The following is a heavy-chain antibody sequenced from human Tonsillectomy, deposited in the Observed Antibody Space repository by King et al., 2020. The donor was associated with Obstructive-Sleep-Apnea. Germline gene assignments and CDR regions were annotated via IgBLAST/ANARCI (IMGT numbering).Heavy chain of an antibody. D-gene: IGHD3-22*01. Sequence: QLVQSGAEVKKPGESLRISCKGSVYSFPSFWSNWVRHMPGECLEWRGTIVPSDSYTNYSPSFQGHVTISADKSITTAYLQGSSLKASDTAMYYCARRGAEGYYDSSGPFDYWGQGTLVTVSS. CDR2: IVPSDSYT. CDR3: ARRGAEGYYDSSGPFDY. V-gene: IGHV5-10-1*01. CDR1: VYSFPSFW. J-gene: IGHJ4*02.